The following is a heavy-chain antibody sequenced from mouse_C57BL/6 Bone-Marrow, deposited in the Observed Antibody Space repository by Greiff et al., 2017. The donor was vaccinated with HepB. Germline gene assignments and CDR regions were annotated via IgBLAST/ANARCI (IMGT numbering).Heavy chain of an antibody. V-gene: IGHV5-17*01. J-gene: IGHJ1*03. CDR2: ISSGSSTI. CDR3: ARSTTVVPYWYFDV. D-gene: IGHD1-1*01. Sequence: EVKLVESGGGLVKPGGSLKLSCAASGFTFSDYGMHWVRQAPEKGLEWVAYISSGSSTIYYADTVKGRFTISRDNAKNTLFLQMTSLRSEDTAMYYCARSTTVVPYWYFDVWGTGTTVTVSS. CDR1: GFTFSDYG.